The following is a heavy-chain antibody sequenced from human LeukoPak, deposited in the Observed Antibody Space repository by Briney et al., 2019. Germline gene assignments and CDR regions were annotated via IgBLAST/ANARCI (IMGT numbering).Heavy chain of an antibody. V-gene: IGHV1-18*01. Sequence: GASVKVSCKASGYTFTSYGISWVRQAPGQGLEWMGWISGYNGHTNYAQKFQGRVTMTTDTSTNMVYMELRGLRSDDTAVYYCARDHSSSCQLLDFWGQGTLVTISS. J-gene: IGHJ4*02. D-gene: IGHD6-13*01. CDR1: GYTFTSYG. CDR2: ISGYNGHT. CDR3: ARDHSSSCQLLDF.